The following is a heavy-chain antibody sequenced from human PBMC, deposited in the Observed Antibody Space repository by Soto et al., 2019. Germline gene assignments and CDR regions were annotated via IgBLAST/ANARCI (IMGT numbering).Heavy chain of an antibody. V-gene: IGHV4-31*03. Sequence: PSETLSLTCTVSGASVSTGAYYWGWVRQRPGRGLEWIGCISSSGSTYYNPALNNRISLSLDTSQNQFSLKLLSVTAADTAIYYCARSGVTGIVIPSHWFDPWGQGTLVTVSS. D-gene: IGHD2-21*02. CDR3: ARSGVTGIVIPSHWFDP. CDR2: ISSSGST. J-gene: IGHJ5*02. CDR1: GASVSTGAYY.